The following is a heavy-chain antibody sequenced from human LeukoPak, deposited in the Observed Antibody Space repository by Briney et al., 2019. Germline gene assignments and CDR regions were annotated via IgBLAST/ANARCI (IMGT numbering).Heavy chain of an antibody. CDR1: GGSFSGDY. Sequence: PSETLSLTCAVYGGSFSGDYWSWVRHPPGKGLEWIGEINHIGSTNYNPSLKSRVTISVDTSTNQFSLKLSSVTAADTAVYYCATSLRFLEWLLSTDHAFDIWGQGTMVTVSS. D-gene: IGHD3-3*01. CDR2: INHIGST. CDR3: ATSLRFLEWLLSTDHAFDI. J-gene: IGHJ3*02. V-gene: IGHV4-34*01.